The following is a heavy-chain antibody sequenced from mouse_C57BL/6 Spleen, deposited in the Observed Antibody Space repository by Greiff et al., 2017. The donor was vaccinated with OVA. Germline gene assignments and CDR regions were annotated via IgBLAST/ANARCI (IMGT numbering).Heavy chain of an antibody. J-gene: IGHJ4*01. CDR1: GSTFTDYN. CDR3: ARSGYYAMDY. D-gene: IGHD3-2*02. CDR2: INPNNGGT. V-gene: IGHV1-18*01. Sequence: VVEPGASVKIPCKASGSTFTDYNMDWVKQSHGKSLEWIGDINPNNGGTIYNQKFKGKATLTVDKSSSTAYMELRSLTSEDTAVYYCARSGYYAMDYWGQGTSVTVSS.